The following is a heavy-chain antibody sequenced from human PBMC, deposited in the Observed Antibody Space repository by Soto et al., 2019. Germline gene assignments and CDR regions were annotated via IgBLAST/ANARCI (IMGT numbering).Heavy chain of an antibody. Sequence: QLQLQESGPGLVKPSETLSLTCTVSGGSISSSSYYWGWIRQPPGKGLEWIGSIYYSGSTYYNPSLKSRVTISVDTSKNQFSLKLSSVTAADTAVYYCARHRGYYYPNFDYWGQGTLVTVSS. D-gene: IGHD3-22*01. J-gene: IGHJ4*02. V-gene: IGHV4-39*01. CDR2: IYYSGST. CDR3: ARHRGYYYPNFDY. CDR1: GGSISSSSYY.